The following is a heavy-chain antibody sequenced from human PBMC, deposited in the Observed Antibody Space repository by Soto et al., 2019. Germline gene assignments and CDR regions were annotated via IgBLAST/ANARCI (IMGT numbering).Heavy chain of an antibody. CDR3: ARGPDYYDSSGYSNWFDP. J-gene: IGHJ5*02. V-gene: IGHV4-31*03. CDR1: GGSISSGGYY. CDR2: IYYSGST. D-gene: IGHD3-22*01. Sequence: SETLSLTCTVSGGSISSGGYYWIWIRHHPGKGLEWIGYIYYSGSTYYNPSLKSRVTISVDTSKNQFSLKLSSVTAADTAVYYCARGPDYYDSSGYSNWFDPWGQGTLVTVS.